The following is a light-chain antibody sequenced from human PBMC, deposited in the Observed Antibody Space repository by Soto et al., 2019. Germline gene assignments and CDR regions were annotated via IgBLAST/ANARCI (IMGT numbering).Light chain of an antibody. V-gene: IGKV1-5*03. CDR2: KAS. CDR1: QTISSW. J-gene: IGKJ1*01. Sequence: DIQMTQSPSTLSGSVGDRVTLTCRASQTISSWLAWYQQKPGKAPKPLMYKASTLKSGVPSRFSGSGSGTEFTLTISSLQPDDFATYYCQHYNSYSEAFGQGTKVDIK. CDR3: QHYNSYSEA.